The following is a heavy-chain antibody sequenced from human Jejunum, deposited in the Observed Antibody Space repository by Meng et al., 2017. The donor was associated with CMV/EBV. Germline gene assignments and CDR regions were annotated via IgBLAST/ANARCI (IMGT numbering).Heavy chain of an antibody. CDR1: GFNCEDYG. V-gene: IGHV3-20*01. D-gene: IGHD3-22*01. Sequence: SGFNCEDYGLSWVRQAQGKGLEWVSGSNGNGGSTGYADSVKGRFNISRDNAKNYLYLKMNSLRAEDAAFYHCARLDSRGDDYNLGYWGQGTLVTVSS. CDR3: ARLDSRGDDYNLGY. J-gene: IGHJ4*02. CDR2: SNGNGGST.